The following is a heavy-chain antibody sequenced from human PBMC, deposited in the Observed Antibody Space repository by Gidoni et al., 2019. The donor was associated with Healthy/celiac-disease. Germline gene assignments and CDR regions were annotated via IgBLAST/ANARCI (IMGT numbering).Heavy chain of an antibody. CDR1: GFTFSSYE. CDR2: ISSSGSTI. D-gene: IGHD3-22*01. V-gene: IGHV3-48*03. CDR3: ARRFNYYDSSGYLWYFDL. Sequence: EVQLVESGGGLVQPGGSLRLSCAASGFTFSSYEMNWVRQAPGKGLEWVSYISSSGSTIYYAASVKGRFTIYRDNAKNSLYLQMNSLRAEDTAVYYCARRFNYYDSSGYLWYFDLWGRGTLVTVSS. J-gene: IGHJ2*01.